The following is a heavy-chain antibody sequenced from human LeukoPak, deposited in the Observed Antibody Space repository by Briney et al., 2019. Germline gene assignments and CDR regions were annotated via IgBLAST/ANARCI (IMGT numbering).Heavy chain of an antibody. J-gene: IGHJ4*02. CDR3: AKSSPEFDH. D-gene: IGHD1-14*01. CDR2: ISYDGSNK. Sequence: GRSLRLSCAASGFTFSSYGMHWVRQAPGKGLEWVAVISYDGSNKYYADSVKGRFTISRDNSKNTLYLQMNSLRAEDTAVYYCAKSSPEFDHWGQGTLVTVSS. CDR1: GFTFSSYG. V-gene: IGHV3-30*18.